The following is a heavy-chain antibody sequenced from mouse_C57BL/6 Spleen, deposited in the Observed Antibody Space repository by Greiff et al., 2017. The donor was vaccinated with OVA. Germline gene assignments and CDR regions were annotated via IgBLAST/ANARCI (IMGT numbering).Heavy chain of an antibody. CDR3: ARRSLPPNWDFDY. J-gene: IGHJ2*01. D-gene: IGHD4-1*01. Sequence: QVQLQQPGAELVMPGASVKLSCKASGYTFTSYWMHWVKQRPGQGLEWIGEIDPSASYTNYNQKFKGKSTLNVDKSSSTAYMQLSSLTSEDSAVYNCARRSLPPNWDFDYWGQGTTLTVSA. V-gene: IGHV1-69*01. CDR2: IDPSASYT. CDR1: GYTFTSYW.